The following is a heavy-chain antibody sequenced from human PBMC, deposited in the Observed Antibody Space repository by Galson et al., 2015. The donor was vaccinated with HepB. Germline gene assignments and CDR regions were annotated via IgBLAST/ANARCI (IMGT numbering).Heavy chain of an antibody. CDR3: AKDDSSSWFDY. D-gene: IGHD6-6*01. J-gene: IGHJ4*02. Sequence: SLRLSCAASGFTVSSNYMSWVRQAPGKGLEWVSVIYSGGSTYYADSVKGRFTISRDNSKNTLYLQMNSLRAEDTAVYYCAKDDSSSWFDYWGQGTLVTVSS. CDR1: GFTVSSNY. CDR2: IYSGGST. V-gene: IGHV3-53*01.